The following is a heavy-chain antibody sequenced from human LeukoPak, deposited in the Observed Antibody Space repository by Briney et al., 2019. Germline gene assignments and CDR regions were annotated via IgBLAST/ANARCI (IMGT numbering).Heavy chain of an antibody. V-gene: IGHV3-30*04. D-gene: IGHD2-2*01. CDR3: GILQTVPVAMPFDY. J-gene: IGHJ4*02. Sequence: GGSLRLSCAASGFIFSNYAMHWVRQAPGKGLEWVAVISYDGSNKYYADSVKGRFTISRDNSKNTLYLQMNSLRAEDTAVYYCGILQTVPVAMPFDYWGQGTLVTVSS. CDR2: ISYDGSNK. CDR1: GFIFSNYA.